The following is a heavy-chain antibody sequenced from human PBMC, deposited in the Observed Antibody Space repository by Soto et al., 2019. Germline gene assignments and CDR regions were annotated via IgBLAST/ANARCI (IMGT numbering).Heavy chain of an antibody. J-gene: IGHJ4*02. CDR3: AKAKVGYSSGWTLYYFDY. D-gene: IGHD6-19*01. V-gene: IGHV3-23*01. Sequence: GGSLRLSCAASGFTFSSYAMSWVRQAPGKGLEWVSAISGSGRSTYYADSVKGKFTISRDSSRNTLYLQMNSLRAEDTAVYYCAKAKVGYSSGWTLYYFDYWGQGTLVTVSS. CDR2: ISGSGRST. CDR1: GFTFSSYA.